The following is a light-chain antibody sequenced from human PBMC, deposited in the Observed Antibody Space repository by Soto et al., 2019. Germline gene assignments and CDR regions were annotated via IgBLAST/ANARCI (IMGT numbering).Light chain of an antibody. J-gene: IGKJ1*01. CDR2: GAS. V-gene: IGKV3-15*01. Sequence: EIVMTQSPATLSVSPGERATLSCRASQSVGSNLAWYQQKPGQAPRLLIYGASTRGTGIPARFSGSRSGTEFTLSISSLQSEDFAIYFCQQYNNWPPDRTFGQGTKVEIK. CDR3: QQYNNWPPDRT. CDR1: QSVGSN.